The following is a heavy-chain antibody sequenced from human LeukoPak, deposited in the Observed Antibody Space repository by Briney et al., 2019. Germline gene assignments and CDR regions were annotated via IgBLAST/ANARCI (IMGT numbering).Heavy chain of an antibody. CDR2: IFYSGNT. D-gene: IGHD1-26*01. V-gene: IGHV4-39*01. CDR3: ARRGITYSSSFFAF. Sequence: SETLSLTCTVSGGSIGSSSYYWAWIRQPPGKGLEWIGHIFYSGNTYYNPSLKSRVTISVDTSKNQSSLHLSSVTAADTATYYCARRGITYSSSFFAFWGQGTLVTVSS. CDR1: GGSIGSSSYY. J-gene: IGHJ4*02.